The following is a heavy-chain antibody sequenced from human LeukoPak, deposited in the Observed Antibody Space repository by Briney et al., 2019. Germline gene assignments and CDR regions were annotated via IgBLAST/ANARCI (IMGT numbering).Heavy chain of an antibody. D-gene: IGHD4-17*01. Sequence: ASVKVSCKASGYTFTGYYMHWVRQAPGQGLEWMGWINPNSGGTNYVQKFQGRVTMTRDTSISTAYMELSSLRSDDTAVYFCARWVTGDYGEYFGYWGQGTLVTVSS. CDR1: GYTFTGYY. CDR2: INPNSGGT. CDR3: ARWVTGDYGEYFGY. J-gene: IGHJ4*02. V-gene: IGHV1-2*02.